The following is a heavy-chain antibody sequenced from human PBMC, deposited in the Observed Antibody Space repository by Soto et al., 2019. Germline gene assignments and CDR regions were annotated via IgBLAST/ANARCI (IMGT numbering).Heavy chain of an antibody. CDR2: ISSSSSYI. CDR1: GFTFSSYS. J-gene: IGHJ6*02. V-gene: IGHV3-21*01. D-gene: IGHD3-3*01. CDR3: ARDHHNYDFWSGLGIYYYYGMDV. Sequence: EVQLVESGGGLVKPGGSLRLSCAASGFTFSSYSMNWVRQAPGKGLEWVSSISSSSSYIYYADSVKGRFTISRDNAKNSLYLQMNSMRAEDTAVYYCARDHHNYDFWSGLGIYYYYGMDVWGQGTTVTVSS.